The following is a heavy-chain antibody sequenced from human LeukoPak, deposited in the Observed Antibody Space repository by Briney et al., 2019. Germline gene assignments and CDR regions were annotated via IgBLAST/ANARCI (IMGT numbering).Heavy chain of an antibody. D-gene: IGHD3-22*01. J-gene: IGHJ4*02. CDR1: GFTFSTYW. V-gene: IGHV3-7*05. Sequence: GGSLRLSCGASGFTFSTYWMSWVRQAPGKGLEWVANIQDAGSEMYYVDSVKGRFTISRDNAKNTLYLQMNSLRAEDTAVYYCARAPYDSSGYPFFDYWGQGTLVTVSS. CDR2: IQDAGSEM. CDR3: ARAPYDSSGYPFFDY.